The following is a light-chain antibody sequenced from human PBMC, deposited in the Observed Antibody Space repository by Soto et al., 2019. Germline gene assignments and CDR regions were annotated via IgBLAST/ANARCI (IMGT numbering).Light chain of an antibody. J-gene: IGKJ3*01. CDR3: QQYANLPLT. V-gene: IGKV1-33*01. CDR2: DAS. Sequence: DIQMTQSPSSLSASVGDRVTITCQASQDISNYLNWYQQKPGKAPKLLIYDASNLETGVPSRFSGSGSGTDFTFTISSPQPEDIATYYCQQYANLPLTFGPRTTVDIK. CDR1: QDISNY.